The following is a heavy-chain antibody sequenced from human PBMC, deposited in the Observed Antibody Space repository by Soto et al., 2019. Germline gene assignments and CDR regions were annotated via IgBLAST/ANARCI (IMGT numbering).Heavy chain of an antibody. CDR1: GGTFSSYA. CDR3: ASDLTHGGYFDY. V-gene: IGHV1-69*13. D-gene: IGHD3-16*01. CDR2: IIPIFGTA. J-gene: IGHJ4*02. Sequence: SVKVSCKASGGTFSSYAISWVRQAPGQGLEWMGGIIPIFGTANYAQKFQGRVTITADESTSTAYMELSSLRSEDTAVYYCASDLTHGGYFDYWGQGTLVTGSS.